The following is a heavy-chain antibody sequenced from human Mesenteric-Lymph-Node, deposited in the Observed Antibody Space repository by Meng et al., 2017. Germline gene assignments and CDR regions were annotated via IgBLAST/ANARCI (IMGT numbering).Heavy chain of an antibody. Sequence: QLQLQESGPRLVKPSETLSLPCTVSGGSISSSSYYWGWIRQPPGKGLEWIGSIYYSGSTYYNPSLKSRVTISVDTSKNQFSLKLSSVTAADTAVYYCARIAVAGTFDYWGQGTLVTVSS. D-gene: IGHD6-19*01. CDR3: ARIAVAGTFDY. CDR2: IYYSGST. J-gene: IGHJ4*02. V-gene: IGHV4-39*01. CDR1: GGSISSSSYY.